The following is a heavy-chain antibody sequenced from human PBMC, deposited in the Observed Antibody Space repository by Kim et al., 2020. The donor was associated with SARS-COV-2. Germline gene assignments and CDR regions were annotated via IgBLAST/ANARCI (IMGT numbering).Heavy chain of an antibody. CDR3: ARDAGTTNFDY. Sequence: TYSTPSLKSRVTISVDTSKNQFSLKLGSVTAADTAVYYCARDAGTTNFDYWGQGTLVTVSS. J-gene: IGHJ4*02. CDR2: T. V-gene: IGHV4-39*07. D-gene: IGHD1-1*01.